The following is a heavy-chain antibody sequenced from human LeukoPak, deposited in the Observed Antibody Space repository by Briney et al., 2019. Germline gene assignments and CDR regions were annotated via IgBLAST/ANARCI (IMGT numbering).Heavy chain of an antibody. D-gene: IGHD3-9*01. CDR2: INPNSGGT. Sequence: ASVKVSCKASGYTFTGYYMHWVRQAPGQGLEWMGWINPNSGGTNYAQKFQGRVTMTRDTSISTAYMELSRLRSDDTAVYYCARGGYDILTGYYDAFDIWGQGTMVTVSS. CDR1: GYTFTGYY. J-gene: IGHJ3*02. V-gene: IGHV1-2*02. CDR3: ARGGYDILTGYYDAFDI.